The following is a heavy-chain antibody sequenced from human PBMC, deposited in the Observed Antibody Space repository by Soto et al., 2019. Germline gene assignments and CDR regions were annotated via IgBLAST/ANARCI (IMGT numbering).Heavy chain of an antibody. V-gene: IGHV4-59*08. CDR2: IYYSGST. CDR1: GGSISSYY. D-gene: IGHD3-10*01. CDR3: ARLRGPLGYYYYYYMDV. Sequence: SETLSLTCTVSGGSISSYYWSWIRQPPGKGLEWIGYIYYSGSTNYNPSLKSRVTISVDTSKNQFSLKLSSVTAADTAVYYCARLRGPLGYYYYYYMDVWGKGTTVTVSS. J-gene: IGHJ6*03.